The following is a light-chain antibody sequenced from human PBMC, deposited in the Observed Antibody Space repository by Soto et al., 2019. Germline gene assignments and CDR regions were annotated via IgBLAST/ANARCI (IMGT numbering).Light chain of an antibody. CDR3: AAWDDSLNGPV. CDR1: SSNIGSNT. J-gene: IGLJ2*01. Sequence: QSVLTQPPSASGTPGQRVTISCSGSSSNIGSNTVNWYQQLPGTAPKLLIYSNNQRPSGVPDRFSGSKSGTSASLAISDLQSEDEAEYSCAAWDDSLNGPVFGGGTKLTVL. V-gene: IGLV1-44*01. CDR2: SNN.